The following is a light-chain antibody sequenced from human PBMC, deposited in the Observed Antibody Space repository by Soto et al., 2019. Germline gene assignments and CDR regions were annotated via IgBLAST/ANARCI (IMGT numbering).Light chain of an antibody. V-gene: IGKV3-20*01. CDR3: HHYGSSPA. Sequence: EIVLTQSPGTLSLSPGERATLSCRASQSVSSSYLAWYQQKPGQAPRLLIYGASSRATGIPDRFSGSGSGTDFTLTISRLEPEDVALFYCHHYGSSPAFGQGTKLEIK. CDR2: GAS. CDR1: QSVSSSY. J-gene: IGKJ2*01.